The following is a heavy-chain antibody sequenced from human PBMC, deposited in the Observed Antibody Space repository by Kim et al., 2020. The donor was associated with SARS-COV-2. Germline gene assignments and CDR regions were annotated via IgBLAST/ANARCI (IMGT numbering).Heavy chain of an antibody. Sequence: GESLKISCKGSGYNFTSYWITWVRQMPGKGLEWMGRIDPSDSYTNYSPSFQGHVTISADKSISTAFLQWSSLRASDTAMYYCARQGGGTVYYGMDLWGQGTPVTVSS. CDR3: ARQGGGTVYYGMDL. CDR2: IDPSDSYT. V-gene: IGHV5-10-1*01. D-gene: IGHD1-1*01. CDR1: GYNFTSYW. J-gene: IGHJ6*02.